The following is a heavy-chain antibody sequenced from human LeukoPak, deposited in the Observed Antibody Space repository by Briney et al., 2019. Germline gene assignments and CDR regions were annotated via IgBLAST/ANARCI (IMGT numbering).Heavy chain of an antibody. V-gene: IGHV1-18*01. CDR1: GYTFTSYG. CDR2: ISAYNGNT. D-gene: IGHD3-22*01. Sequence: GASVKVSCKASGYTFTSYGISWVRQAPGQGLEWMGWISAYNGNTNYAQKLQGRVTMTTDTSTSTAYMELRSLRSDDTAVYYCARFGRGTTYYYDSSGYYSDYWGQGTLVTVSS. CDR3: ARFGRGTTYYYDSSGYYSDY. J-gene: IGHJ4*02.